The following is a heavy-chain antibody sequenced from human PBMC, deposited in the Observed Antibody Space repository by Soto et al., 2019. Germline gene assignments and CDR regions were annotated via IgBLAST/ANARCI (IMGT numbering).Heavy chain of an antibody. J-gene: IGHJ3*02. Sequence: SETLSLTCAVSGGSISSGGYSWSWIRQPPGKGLEWIGYIYHSGSTYYNPSLKSRVAISVDRSKNQFSLKLSSVTAADTAVYYCARGESGTHVGDAFDIWGQGTMVTVSS. CDR2: IYHSGST. CDR1: GGSISSGGYS. CDR3: ARGESGTHVGDAFDI. V-gene: IGHV4-30-2*01. D-gene: IGHD1-1*01.